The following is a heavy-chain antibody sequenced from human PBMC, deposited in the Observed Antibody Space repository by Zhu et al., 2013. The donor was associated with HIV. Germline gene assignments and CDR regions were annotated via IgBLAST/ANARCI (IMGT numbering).Heavy chain of an antibody. CDR2: INPKSGGT. V-gene: IGHV1-2*02. D-gene: IGHD1-26*01. J-gene: IGHJ3*02. Sequence: SVKVSCKASGYTFTGYFLHWVRQAPGQGLEWMGWINPKSGGTNYAQSFQGRVALTADESTSTVYMELSSLRSDDTAMFYCARGRGSGRDASDIWGHGTMVTVSS. CDR3: ARGRGSGRDASDI. CDR1: GYTFTGYF.